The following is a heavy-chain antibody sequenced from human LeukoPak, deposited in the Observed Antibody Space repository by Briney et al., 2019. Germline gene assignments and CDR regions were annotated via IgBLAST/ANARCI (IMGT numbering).Heavy chain of an antibody. CDR2: IRHDGSNK. J-gene: IGHJ4*02. CDR1: GFTLSSYG. D-gene: IGHD3-22*01. V-gene: IGHV3-30*02. Sequence: GGSLRLSCAASGFTLSSYGMHWVRQAPGKGLEWVAFIRHDGSNKYYADSVKGRFTISRDNSKNTLYLQMNSLRAEDTAVYYCAKDYYDSQGFDYWGQGTLVTVSS. CDR3: AKDYYDSQGFDY.